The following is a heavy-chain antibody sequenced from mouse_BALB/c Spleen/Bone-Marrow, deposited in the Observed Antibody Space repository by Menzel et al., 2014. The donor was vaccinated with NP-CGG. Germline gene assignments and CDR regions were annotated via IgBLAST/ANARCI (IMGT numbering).Heavy chain of an antibody. CDR3: TRNYGNQGAMDY. J-gene: IGHJ4*01. Sequence: VQLQQPGGGLVQPGGSRKLSCAASGFTFSDYGMAWVRQAPGKGPEWVAFISNLAYSIYYADTVTGRFTISRENAKSTLYLEMSSLRSEDTAIYYCTRNYGNQGAMDYWGQGTSVTVSS. CDR1: GFTFSDYG. V-gene: IGHV5-15*02. CDR2: ISNLAYSI. D-gene: IGHD2-1*01.